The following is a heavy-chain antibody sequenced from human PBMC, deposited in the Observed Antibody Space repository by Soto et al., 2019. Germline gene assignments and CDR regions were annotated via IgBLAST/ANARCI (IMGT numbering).Heavy chain of an antibody. J-gene: IGHJ2*01. D-gene: IGHD6-13*01. CDR3: AGARDSSSWFDWYFDL. CDR1: GGTFSSYT. Sequence: QVQLVQSGAEVKKPGSSVKVSCKASGGTFSSYTISWVRQAPGQGLEWMGRIIPILGIANYAQKFRGRVTITADKSTSTAYMELSSLRSEDTAVYYCAGARDSSSWFDWYFDLWGRGTLVTVSS. CDR2: IIPILGIA. V-gene: IGHV1-69*02.